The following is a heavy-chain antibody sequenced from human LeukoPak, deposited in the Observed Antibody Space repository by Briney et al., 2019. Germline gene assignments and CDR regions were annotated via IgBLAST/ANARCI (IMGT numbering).Heavy chain of an antibody. Sequence: PSETLSLTCTVSGGSVSSGSYYWSWIRQPPGKGPEWIGYFSYSGSTNYNPSLKSRVTISVDTSKNQFSLNLSSVTAADTAVYYCARGPLDSGYTYFDYWGQGTLVSVAS. CDR1: GGSVSSGSYY. CDR3: ARGPLDSGYTYFDY. D-gene: IGHD5-12*01. J-gene: IGHJ4*02. V-gene: IGHV4-61*01. CDR2: FSYSGST.